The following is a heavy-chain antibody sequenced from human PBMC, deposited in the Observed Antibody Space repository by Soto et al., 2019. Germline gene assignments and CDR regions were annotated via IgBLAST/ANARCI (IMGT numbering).Heavy chain of an antibody. CDR2: ISYDGRNK. V-gene: IGHV3-30*04. CDR1: GLAFSSYA. CDR3: ARELERLFDY. Sequence: QVQLVESGGGVVQPGRSLRLSCAASGLAFSSYAMHWVRQAPGKGLEWVAVISYDGRNKYYTDSVKGRFTISRDNSKNTLYLQMNSLRAEDTAVYYCARELERLFDYWGQGTLVTVPS. D-gene: IGHD1-1*01. J-gene: IGHJ4*02.